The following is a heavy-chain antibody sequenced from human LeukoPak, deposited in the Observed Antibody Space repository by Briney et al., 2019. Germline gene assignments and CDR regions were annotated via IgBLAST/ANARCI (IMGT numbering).Heavy chain of an antibody. CDR2: ISIGSDVI. Sequence: GGSLRLSCVASGFIFNDYNMSWVRQAPGKGLEWVSAISIGSDVIYYADSVKGRFTISRDNSKNMVYLQMDSLRAEDTAVYYCAKSHVTTATGTGRYFDYWGQGTLVTVSS. CDR3: AKSHVTTATGTGRYFDY. D-gene: IGHD1-1*01. CDR1: GFIFNDYN. J-gene: IGHJ4*02. V-gene: IGHV3-23*01.